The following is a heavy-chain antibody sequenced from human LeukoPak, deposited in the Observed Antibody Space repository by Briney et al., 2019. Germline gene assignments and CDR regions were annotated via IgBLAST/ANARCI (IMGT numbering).Heavy chain of an antibody. D-gene: IGHD6-19*01. CDR2: INPNSGGT. J-gene: IGHJ4*02. CDR3: ARAASEWLVQGY. V-gene: IGHV1-2*02. CDR1: GYTFTGYY. Sequence: ASVKVSCKASGYTFTGYYMHWVQQAPGQGLEWMGWINPNSGGTNYAQKFQGRVTMTRDTSTSTVYMELSSLRSEDTAVYYCARAASEWLVQGYWGQGTLVTVSS.